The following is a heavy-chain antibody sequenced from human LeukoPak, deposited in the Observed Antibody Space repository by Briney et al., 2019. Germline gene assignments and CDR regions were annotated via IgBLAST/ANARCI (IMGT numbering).Heavy chain of an antibody. Sequence: SETLSLTCTVSGGSINSYYWSWIRQPPGKGLEWIGYIYYSGSTNYNPSLKSRVTISVDTSKNQFSLRLSSVTAADTAVYYCARAGRKTGPFQHWGQGTLVTVSS. CDR3: ARAGRKTGPFQH. J-gene: IGHJ1*01. V-gene: IGHV4-59*01. CDR1: GGSINSYY. CDR2: IYYSGST. D-gene: IGHD1-14*01.